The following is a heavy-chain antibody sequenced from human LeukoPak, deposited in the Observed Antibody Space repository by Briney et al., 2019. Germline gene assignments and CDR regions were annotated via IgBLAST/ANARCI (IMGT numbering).Heavy chain of an antibody. Sequence: GASVKLSCKASGGTFSSYAISWVRHAPGQGLEWMGGIIPIFGTANYAQKFQGRVTITTDESTSTAYMELSSLRSEDTAVYYCARDNLPWVQAPLPALGPYYFDYWGQGTLVTVSS. CDR2: IIPIFGTA. CDR1: GGTFSSYA. V-gene: IGHV1-69*05. D-gene: IGHD1-1*01. CDR3: ARDNLPWVQAPLPALGPYYFDY. J-gene: IGHJ4*02.